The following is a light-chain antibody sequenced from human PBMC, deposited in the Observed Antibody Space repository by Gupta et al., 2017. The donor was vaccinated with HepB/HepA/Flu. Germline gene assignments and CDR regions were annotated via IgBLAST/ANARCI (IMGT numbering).Light chain of an antibody. Sequence: DIQMTQSPSSLSASVGDRVTITCQASRDIFIYLNWFQQKPGKAPKLLIYDASNLQSGVPSRFRGSGSGTDFSFTISRLQPEDIATYYCQQDDNVPLTFGGGTKVDIK. CDR3: QQDDNVPLT. V-gene: IGKV1-33*01. CDR2: DAS. J-gene: IGKJ4*01. CDR1: RDIFIY.